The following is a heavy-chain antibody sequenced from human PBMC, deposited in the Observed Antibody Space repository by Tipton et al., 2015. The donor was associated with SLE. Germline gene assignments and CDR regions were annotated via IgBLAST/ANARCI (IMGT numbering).Heavy chain of an antibody. CDR2: ISSSGSTI. CDR3: AKDHEYQLLLNYYYGMDV. D-gene: IGHD2-2*01. CDR1: GFTFSSYS. Sequence: QLVQSGGGLVQPGGSLRLSCAASGFTFSSYSMNWVRQAPGKGLEWVSYISSSGSTIYYADSLKGRFTISRDNSKNTLYLQMNSLRAEDTAVYYCAKDHEYQLLLNYYYGMDVWGQGTTVTVSS. J-gene: IGHJ6*02. V-gene: IGHV3-48*01.